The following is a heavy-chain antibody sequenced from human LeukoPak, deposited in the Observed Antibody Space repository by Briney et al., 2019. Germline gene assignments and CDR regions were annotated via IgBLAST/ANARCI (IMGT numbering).Heavy chain of an antibody. CDR2: IKQDGSEK. CDR3: ARDLAGSSSWFKPYYFDY. Sequence: GGSLRLSCAASGFTFSSYWMSWVRQAPGKGLEWVANIKQDGSEKYYVDSVKGRFTISRDNAKNSLYLQMNSLRAEDTAIYYCARDLAGSSSWFKPYYFDYWGQGTLVTVSS. J-gene: IGHJ4*02. V-gene: IGHV3-7*01. CDR1: GFTFSSYW. D-gene: IGHD6-13*01.